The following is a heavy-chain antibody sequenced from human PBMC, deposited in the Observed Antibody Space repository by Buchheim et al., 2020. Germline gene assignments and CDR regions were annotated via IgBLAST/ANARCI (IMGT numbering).Heavy chain of an antibody. J-gene: IGHJ6*02. D-gene: IGHD1-20*01. V-gene: IGHV4-34*02. CDR3: ARWAVTALVYPYYGMDV. Sequence: QEHLQQWGAGLLKPSETLSLTCAVFGGSFGSFYWSWIRQPPGKGLEWIGEINQRGDTNYNPSLKSRITISIDTSKNPFSLRLNSVTAADTAVYYCARWAVTALVYPYYGMDVWGHGT. CDR2: INQRGDT. CDR1: GGSFGSFY.